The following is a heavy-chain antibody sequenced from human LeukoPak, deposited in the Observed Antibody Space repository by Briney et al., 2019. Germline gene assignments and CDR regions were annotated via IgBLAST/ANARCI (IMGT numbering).Heavy chain of an antibody. D-gene: IGHD1-1*01. V-gene: IGHV3-74*01. CDR2: ISSDGSST. Sequence: GGSPRLSCAASGFTFSSYWMHWVRQAPGKGLVWVSRISSDGSSTSYADSVKGRFTIFRDNAKNTLYLQMNSLGAEDTAVYYCARALPPSVNTPWKWGQGTQVTVSS. CDR1: GFTFSSYW. CDR3: ARALPPSVNTPWK. J-gene: IGHJ4*02.